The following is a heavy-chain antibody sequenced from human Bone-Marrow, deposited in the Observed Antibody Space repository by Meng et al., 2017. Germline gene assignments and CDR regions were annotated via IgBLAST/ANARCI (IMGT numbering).Heavy chain of an antibody. J-gene: IGHJ4*02. Sequence: LSLTCAASGFTFSSYSMNWVRQAPGKGLEWVSSISSSSSYIYYADSVKGRFTISRDNAKNSLYLQMNSLRAEDTAVYYCARDGIAAAGTYFDYWGQGTLVTVSS. V-gene: IGHV3-21*01. CDR1: GFTFSSYS. D-gene: IGHD6-13*01. CDR3: ARDGIAAAGTYFDY. CDR2: ISSSSSYI.